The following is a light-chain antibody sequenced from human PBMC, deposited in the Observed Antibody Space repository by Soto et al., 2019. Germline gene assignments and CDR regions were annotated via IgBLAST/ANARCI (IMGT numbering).Light chain of an antibody. V-gene: IGLV2-14*03. Sequence: QSVLTQPASVSGSPGQSITISCTGTSSDVGGYIFVSWYQQHPGKAPKLMIYDVSYRPSGVSNRFSGSKSDNTASLTISGLQAEDEADYYCSSYTSSSTLVVFGGGTKVTVL. J-gene: IGLJ2*01. CDR2: DVS. CDR3: SSYTSSSTLVV. CDR1: SSDVGGYIF.